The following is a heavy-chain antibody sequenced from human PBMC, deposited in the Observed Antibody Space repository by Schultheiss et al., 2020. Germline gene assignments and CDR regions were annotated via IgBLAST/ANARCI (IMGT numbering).Heavy chain of an antibody. Sequence: GGSLRLSCAASGFTFDDYAMHWVRQAPGKGLEWVSGISWNSGSIGYADSVKGRFTISRDNAKNSLYLQMNSLRAEDTALYYCAKNYGGNSAVPDDYWGQGTLVTVSS. CDR1: GFTFDDYA. V-gene: IGHV3-9*01. CDR3: AKNYGGNSAVPDDY. D-gene: IGHD4-23*01. J-gene: IGHJ4*02. CDR2: ISWNSGSI.